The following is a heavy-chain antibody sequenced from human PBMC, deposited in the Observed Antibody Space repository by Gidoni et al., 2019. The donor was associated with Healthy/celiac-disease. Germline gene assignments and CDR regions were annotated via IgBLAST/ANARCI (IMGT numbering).Heavy chain of an antibody. D-gene: IGHD5-12*01. CDR1: GFTFTRFV. V-gene: IGHV3-23*04. Sequence: EVQLVESGGGLVQPGGSLRLSCAASGFTFTRFVLSLGRQASGKGLEWVSVISGSGGSTYDADSVKKGRFTISRDNSKNTLYLQMNSLRAEDTAVYYCAKAGVMVASWAPLTWFDYWGQGTLVTVSS. J-gene: IGHJ4*02. CDR2: ISGSGGST. CDR3: AKAGVMVASWAPLTWFDY.